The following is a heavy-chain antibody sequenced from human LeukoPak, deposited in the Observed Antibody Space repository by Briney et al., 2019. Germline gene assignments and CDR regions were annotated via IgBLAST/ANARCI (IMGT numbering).Heavy chain of an antibody. V-gene: IGHV3-23*01. D-gene: IGHD3-10*01. CDR2: ISGSGGST. Sequence: QPGGSLRLSCAASGFTFSSYWMSWVRQAPGKGLEWVSAISGSGGSTYYADSVKGRFTISRDNSKNTLYLQMNSLRAEDTAVYYCANHGMVRGVIEYQIDRVRGYYYYGMDVWGQGTTVTVSS. J-gene: IGHJ6*02. CDR1: GFTFSSYW. CDR3: ANHGMVRGVIEYQIDRVRGYYYYGMDV.